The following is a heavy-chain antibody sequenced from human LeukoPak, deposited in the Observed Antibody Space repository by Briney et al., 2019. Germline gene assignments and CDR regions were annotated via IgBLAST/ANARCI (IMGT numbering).Heavy chain of an antibody. V-gene: IGHV1-2*02. D-gene: IGHD3-22*01. Sequence: ASVKVSCKASGYTFTGYYMHWVRQAPGQGLEWMGWINPNSGGTNYAQKLQGRVTMTTDTSTSTAYMELRSLRSDDTAVYYCARDPAYYDSSDDAFDIWGQGTMVTVSS. CDR3: ARDPAYYDSSDDAFDI. J-gene: IGHJ3*02. CDR1: GYTFTGYY. CDR2: INPNSGGT.